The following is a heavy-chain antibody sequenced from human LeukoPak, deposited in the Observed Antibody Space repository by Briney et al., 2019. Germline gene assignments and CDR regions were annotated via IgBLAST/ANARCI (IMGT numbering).Heavy chain of an antibody. V-gene: IGHV1-46*01. Sequence: ASVKVSCKASGYTFTTYFLHWVRQAPGQGLEGMGTFKPNTRTAHQGRRFRDRVRMTGIISTSTVFLDLTSLRSDDTAVYYCVRAKDGGTYDYWGQGTLVTVST. J-gene: IGHJ4*01. CDR3: VRAKDGGTYDY. D-gene: IGHD3-16*01. CDR2: FKPNTRTA. CDR1: GYTFTTYF.